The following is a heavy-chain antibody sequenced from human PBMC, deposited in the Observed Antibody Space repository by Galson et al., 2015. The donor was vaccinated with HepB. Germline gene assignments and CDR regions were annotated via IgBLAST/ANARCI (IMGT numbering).Heavy chain of an antibody. Sequence: SLRLSCAASGFAFSSYWMSWVRQAPGKGLEWVANIKLDGSEKYYVDSVKGRFTISRDNVKNSLYLQMNSLRAEDTAVYYCARGHSSGWYFAVGYWGQGTLVTVSS. CDR1: GFAFSSYW. J-gene: IGHJ4*02. CDR3: ARGHSSGWYFAVGY. V-gene: IGHV3-7*01. CDR2: IKLDGSEK. D-gene: IGHD6-19*01.